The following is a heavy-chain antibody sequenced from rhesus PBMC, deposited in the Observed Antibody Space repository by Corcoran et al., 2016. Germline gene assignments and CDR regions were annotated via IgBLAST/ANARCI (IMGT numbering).Heavy chain of an antibody. Sequence: QVTLKESGPALVKPTQTLTLTCTFSGFSLTTSGMGLGWIRQPPGKAREWLALIYWDDDKRYNTSLKSRLTISKDTSKNQVVLTMTNMDPVDTATYYCARYYNIWTGYLNTFDFWGQGLRVTVSS. CDR1: GFSLTTSGMG. J-gene: IGHJ3*01. D-gene: IGHD3-3*01. V-gene: IGHV2-174*01. CDR2: IYWDDDK. CDR3: ARYYNIWTGYLNTFDF.